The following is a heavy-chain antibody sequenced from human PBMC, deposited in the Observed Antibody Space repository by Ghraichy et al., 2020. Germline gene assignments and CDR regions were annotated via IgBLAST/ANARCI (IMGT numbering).Heavy chain of an antibody. CDR2: IKSKTDGGTT. V-gene: IGHV3-15*07. CDR3: TTEQQLAKKPFDY. CDR1: GFTFSNAW. D-gene: IGHD6-13*01. J-gene: IGHJ4*02. Sequence: LSLTCAASGFTFSNAWMNWVRQAPGKGLEWVGRIKSKTDGGTTDYAAPVKGRFTISRDDSKNTLYLQMNSLKTEDTAVYYCTTEQQLAKKPFDYWGQGTLVTVSS.